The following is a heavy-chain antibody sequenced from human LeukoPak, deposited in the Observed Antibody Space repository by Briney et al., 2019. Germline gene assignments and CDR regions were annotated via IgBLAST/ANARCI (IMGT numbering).Heavy chain of an antibody. Sequence: SETLSLTCPVPGGSTSSYYWSWIRQPPGKGLEWIGYIYYSGSANYNPSLKSRVTISVDTSKNQFSLKLSSVTAADTAVYYCARGVPAAYWGQGTLVTVSS. J-gene: IGHJ4*02. CDR2: IYYSGSA. D-gene: IGHD2-15*01. V-gene: IGHV4-59*08. CDR3: ARGVPAAY. CDR1: GGSTSSYY.